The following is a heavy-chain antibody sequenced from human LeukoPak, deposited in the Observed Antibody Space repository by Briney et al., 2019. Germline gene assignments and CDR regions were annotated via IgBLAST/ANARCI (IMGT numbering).Heavy chain of an antibody. D-gene: IGHD1-1*01. CDR2: IIPIFGIA. CDR1: GGTFSSYA. V-gene: IGHV1-69*04. J-gene: IGHJ3*02. Sequence: SVKVSCKASGGTFSSYAISWVRQAPGQGLEWMGRIIPIFGIANYAQKFQGRVTITADKSTSTAYMELSSLRSEDTAVYHCARSSRTTDDAFDIWGQGTMVTVSS. CDR3: ARSSRTTDDAFDI.